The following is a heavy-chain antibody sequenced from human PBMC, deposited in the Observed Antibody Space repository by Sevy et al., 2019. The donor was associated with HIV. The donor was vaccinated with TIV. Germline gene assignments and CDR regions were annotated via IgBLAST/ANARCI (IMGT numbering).Heavy chain of an antibody. CDR1: GYTFTSYD. CDR2: MNPTSGNT. D-gene: IGHD2-2*03. J-gene: IGHJ5*02. Sequence: ASVKVSCKASGYTFTSYDINWVRQATGQGLEWMGWMNPTSGNTGYAQKFQGRVTMTRNTSISTAYMELSSLRSEDTAVYYCARGVGIVVVPAATNWFDPWGQGTLVTVSS. V-gene: IGHV1-8*01. CDR3: ARGVGIVVVPAATNWFDP.